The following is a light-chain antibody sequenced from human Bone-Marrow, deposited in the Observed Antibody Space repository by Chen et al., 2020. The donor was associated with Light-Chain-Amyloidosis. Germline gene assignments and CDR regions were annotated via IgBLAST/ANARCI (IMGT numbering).Light chain of an antibody. CDR1: NIGSTS. J-gene: IGLJ3*02. V-gene: IGLV3-21*02. Sequence: SYVLTQPSSVSVAPGQTATIACGGNNIGSTSVHWYQQTPGQAPLLVVYDDSDRPSGIPERVAGSDAGDAAALTRGRVEAGDEAVYGCQVWERISGRPVFGGGTKLTVL. CDR3: QVWERISGRPV. CDR2: DDS.